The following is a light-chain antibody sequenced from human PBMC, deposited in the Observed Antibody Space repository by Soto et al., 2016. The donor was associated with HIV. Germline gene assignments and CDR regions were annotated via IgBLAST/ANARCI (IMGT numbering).Light chain of an antibody. J-gene: IGLJ2*01. CDR2: KDT. CDR1: LVRKRY. V-gene: IGLV3-27*01. CDR3: YSAADNEGV. Sequence: SYELIQPSSVSVSPGQTATITCSGDLVRKRYTRWFQQKSGQAPVLLIYKDTERLSGIPERFSGSSSGTTVTLTISGAQVEDEADYYCYSAADNEGVFGGGTKLTVL.